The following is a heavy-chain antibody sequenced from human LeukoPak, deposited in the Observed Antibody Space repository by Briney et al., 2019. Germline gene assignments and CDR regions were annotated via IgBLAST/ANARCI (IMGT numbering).Heavy chain of an antibody. CDR2: IHHSGRT. D-gene: IGHD6-13*01. J-gene: IGHJ4*02. Sequence: KPSETLSLTCTVPGGSISSYFWCWIRQTTGKGLEWIGYIHHSGRTNYNPSLKSRVTMSIDTSKNQFSLRLSSVTAADTAVYYCARGLSSSSWYFDQWGQGTLVTVSS. V-gene: IGHV4-59*01. CDR3: ARGLSSSSWYFDQ. CDR1: GGSISSYF.